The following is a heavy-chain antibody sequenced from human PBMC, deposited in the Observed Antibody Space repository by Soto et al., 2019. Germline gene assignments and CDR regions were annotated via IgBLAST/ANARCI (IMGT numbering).Heavy chain of an antibody. CDR3: ARVRIVGAREIAF. D-gene: IGHD1-26*01. CDR1: GYTFNRHG. J-gene: IGHJ4*02. Sequence: QVHLVQSGGEVKKPGASVKVSCKASGYTFNRHGITWVRQAPGQGLEWMGWISGYNGDINYEQKFQGRVTLSSDTLTSTVYLELKSLRFDDTAVYYCARVRIVGAREIAFWCQGTLVTVSS. CDR2: ISGYNGDI. V-gene: IGHV1-18*04.